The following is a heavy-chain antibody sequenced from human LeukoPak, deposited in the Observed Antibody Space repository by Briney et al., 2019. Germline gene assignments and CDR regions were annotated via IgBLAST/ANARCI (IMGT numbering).Heavy chain of an antibody. D-gene: IGHD3-22*01. V-gene: IGHV3-11*01. J-gene: IGHJ6*03. CDR2: ISSSGSTI. CDR3: ARDHYDSSGYYRSYYYMDV. Sequence: GGSLRLSCAASGFTFSDYYMSWIRQAPGKGLEWVSYISSSGSTIYYADSVKGRSTISRDNAKNSLYLQMNSLRAEDTAVYYCARDHYDSSGYYRSYYYMDVWGKGTTVTVSS. CDR1: GFTFSDYY.